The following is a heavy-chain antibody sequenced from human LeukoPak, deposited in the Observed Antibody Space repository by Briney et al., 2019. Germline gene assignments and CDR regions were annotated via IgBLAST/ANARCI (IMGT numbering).Heavy chain of an antibody. CDR3: ARGIVVVAQLGYYYYYMDV. V-gene: IGHV4-39*07. CDR2: IYYYSGST. Sequence: PSETLSLTCSVSGDSIRSRSYYWAWIRQPPGKGLEWIGSIYYYSGSTYYNPSLKSRVTISVDTSKNQFSLKLSSVTAADTAVYYCARGIVVVAQLGYYYYYMDVWGKGTTVTISS. CDR1: GDSIRSRSYY. D-gene: IGHD2-15*01. J-gene: IGHJ6*03.